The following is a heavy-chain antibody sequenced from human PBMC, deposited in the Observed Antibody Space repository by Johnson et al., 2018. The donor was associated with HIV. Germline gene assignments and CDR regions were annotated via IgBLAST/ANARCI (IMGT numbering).Heavy chain of an antibody. V-gene: IGHV3-23*04. D-gene: IGHD3-22*01. CDR3: AKDQGAGEVTMRVVVTPRARAFDV. CDR2: ISSSGGST. J-gene: IGHJ3*01. CDR1: GFTFSSPS. Sequence: VQLVESGGGLVKPGGSLKLSCAASGFTFSSPSMNWVRQAPGKGLEWVSSISSSGGSTYYADSVKGRLTISRDNSKNTRYLKMKSLRVEDTATYYCAKDQGAGEVTMRVVVTPRARAFDVWGQGTMVTVSS.